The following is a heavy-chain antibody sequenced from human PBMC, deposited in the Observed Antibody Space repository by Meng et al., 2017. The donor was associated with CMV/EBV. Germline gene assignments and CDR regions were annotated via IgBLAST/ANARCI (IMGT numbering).Heavy chain of an antibody. J-gene: IGHJ4*02. CDR2: ISYEGRNK. CDR3: ARDLLWVRDEYFDY. D-gene: IGHD1-26*01. CDR1: GFTFSGWD. V-gene: IGHV3-30*04. Sequence: SGFTFSGWDMHGGRKGPGKGLGWVAVISYEGRNKCDADSVKGRFTISRDNSKNTLYLQMNSLRAEDTAVYYCARDLLWVRDEYFDYWGQGTLVTVSS.